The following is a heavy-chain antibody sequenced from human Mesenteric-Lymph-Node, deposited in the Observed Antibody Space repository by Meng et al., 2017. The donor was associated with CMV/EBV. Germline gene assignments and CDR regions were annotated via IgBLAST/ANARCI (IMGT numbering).Heavy chain of an antibody. CDR3: ARRGTSTPPFYLDY. V-gene: IGHV1-46*01. J-gene: IGHJ4*02. D-gene: IGHD2-15*01. Sequence: KAAGYTCSSEDIHGVRRAPGESVVWWGAINAGGDNEGYTERFQGRISLTRDTSTSTVYMKLSSLRSDDSAVYYCARRGTSTPPFYLDYWGQGTLVTVSS. CDR1: GYTCSSED. CDR2: INAGGDNE.